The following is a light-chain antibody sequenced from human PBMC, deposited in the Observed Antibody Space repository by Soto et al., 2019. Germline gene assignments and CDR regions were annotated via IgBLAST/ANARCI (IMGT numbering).Light chain of an antibody. CDR2: SND. CDR1: NSNIGRND. V-gene: IGLV1-44*01. CDR3: AAWDDTLRARV. Sequence: QSVLAQPPSASGTPGQRVTISCSGSNSNIGRNDVTWYQQVPGTAPQSLIYSNDQRPSGVPDRISGSRSGTSASLAISGLQSGDEAEYYCAAWDDTLRARVFGGGTKVTVL. J-gene: IGLJ2*01.